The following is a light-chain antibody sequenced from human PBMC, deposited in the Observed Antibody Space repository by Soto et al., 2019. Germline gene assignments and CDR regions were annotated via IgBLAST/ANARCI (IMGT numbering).Light chain of an antibody. CDR2: EDT. Sequence: QSVLTQPPSLSGAPGQRVTISCNGSSSNVGAGHDVHWYQQVPGTAPKLLIYEDTSRPSGVPDRFSGSKSGTSASLAITGLQAEDEADYYCQSFDSSLSGLVFGGGTKVTVL. J-gene: IGLJ2*01. CDR1: SSNVGAGHD. CDR3: QSFDSSLSGLV. V-gene: IGLV1-40*01.